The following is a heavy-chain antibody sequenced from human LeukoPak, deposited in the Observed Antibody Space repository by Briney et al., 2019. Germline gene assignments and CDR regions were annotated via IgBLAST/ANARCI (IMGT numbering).Heavy chain of an antibody. Sequence: GGSLRLSCAASGFTLSVYSMNWVRQAPGKGLEWVSCISTTSSYIYYADSVKGRFTISRDNAKNSLYLQMNSLRAEDTAVYYCARGLSTGWYYGPDYWGQGTLVTVSS. CDR3: ARGLSTGWYYGPDY. D-gene: IGHD6-19*01. J-gene: IGHJ4*02. CDR1: GFTLSVYS. CDR2: ISTTSSYI. V-gene: IGHV3-21*01.